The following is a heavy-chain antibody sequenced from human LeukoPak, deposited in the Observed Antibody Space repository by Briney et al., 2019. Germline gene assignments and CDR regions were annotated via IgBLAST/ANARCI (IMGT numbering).Heavy chain of an antibody. CDR2: TYYRSKWYN. CDR3: AREQAVSRVAAKNPHATDI. CDR1: GDSVSSNSAA. Sequence: SQTLSLTCAISGDSVSSNSAAWTWIRQSPSRGLEWLGRTYYRSKWYNDYAVSVKSRITINPDTSKNQFSLQLNSVTPEDTAVYYCAREQAVSRVAAKNPHATDIWGQGTMVTVSS. V-gene: IGHV6-1*01. J-gene: IGHJ3*02. D-gene: IGHD2-15*01.